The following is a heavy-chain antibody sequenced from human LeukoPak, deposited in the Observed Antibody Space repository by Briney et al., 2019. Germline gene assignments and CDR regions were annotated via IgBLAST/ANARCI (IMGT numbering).Heavy chain of an antibody. CDR1: GYTFTSYG. V-gene: IGHV1-18*01. CDR2: ISAYNGNT. J-gene: IGHJ5*02. D-gene: IGHD3-22*01. Sequence: ASVKVSCKASGYTFTSYGITWVRLAPGQGLEWMGWISAYNGNTNYAQMFQGRVIMTTDTSTDTAYMELRSLRADDTAMYYCARDPSYDSSGYPNWFDPWGQGTLVTVSS. CDR3: ARDPSYDSSGYPNWFDP.